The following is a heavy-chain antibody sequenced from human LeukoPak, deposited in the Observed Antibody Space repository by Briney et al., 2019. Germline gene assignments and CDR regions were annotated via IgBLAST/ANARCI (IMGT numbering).Heavy chain of an antibody. V-gene: IGHV4-34*01. D-gene: IGHD5-24*01. CDR1: GGSFSGYY. J-gene: IGHJ4*02. CDR2: INHSGST. CDR3: ARQKRWLQWPEGFDY. Sequence: SETLSLTCAVYGGSFSGYYWSWIRQPPGKGLEWIGEINHSGSTNYNPSLKSRVTISVDTSKNQFSLKLSSVTAADTAVYYCARQKRWLQWPEGFDYWGQGTLVTVSS.